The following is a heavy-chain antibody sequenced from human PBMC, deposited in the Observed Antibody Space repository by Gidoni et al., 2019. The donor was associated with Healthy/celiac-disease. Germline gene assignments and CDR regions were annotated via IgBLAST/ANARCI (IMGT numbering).Heavy chain of an antibody. J-gene: IGHJ4*02. CDR1: GFTVRSNY. CDR3: ARWDVDTADLGVFDY. D-gene: IGHD5-18*01. CDR2: IYSGGST. Sequence: EVQLVESGGGLIQPGGSLRLSCAASGFTVRSNYMSWVRQAPGKGLEWVSVIYSGGSTYYADSGKGRFTISRDNSKNTLYLQMNSLRAEDTAVYYCARWDVDTADLGVFDYWGQGTLVTVSS. V-gene: IGHV3-53*01.